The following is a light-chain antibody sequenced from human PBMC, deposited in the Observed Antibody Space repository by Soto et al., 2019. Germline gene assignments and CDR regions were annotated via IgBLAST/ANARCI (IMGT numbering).Light chain of an antibody. CDR1: QSVRSSY. Sequence: EIVLTQSPGTLSLSPGERATLSCRASQSVRSSYLAGYQQKPGQAPRLLIFGASSRATGIPGRLSGSVSGADFTLPISRHEPQDYAVYYWHQHDSLPLTVGGGTKVDI. CDR3: HQHDSLPLT. V-gene: IGKV3-20*01. CDR2: GAS. J-gene: IGKJ4*01.